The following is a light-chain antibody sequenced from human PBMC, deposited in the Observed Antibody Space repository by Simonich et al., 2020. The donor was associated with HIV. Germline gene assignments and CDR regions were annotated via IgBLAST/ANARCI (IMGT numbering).Light chain of an antibody. CDR2: GAS. Sequence: EIVMTQSPATLSVSPGERATLPCRGRKSVSSNFAWYPQTPAQAPRLLIYGASTRATGIPARFSGSGSGTEFTLTISSMQSEDFAVYDCQQYKNWPPWTFGQGTKVEIK. CDR1: KSVSSN. J-gene: IGKJ1*01. V-gene: IGKV3-15*01. CDR3: QQYKNWPPWT.